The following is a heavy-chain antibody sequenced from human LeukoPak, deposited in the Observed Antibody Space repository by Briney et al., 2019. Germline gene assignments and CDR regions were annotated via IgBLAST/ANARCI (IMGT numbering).Heavy chain of an antibody. Sequence: PGGSLRLSCAASGFTFSSYTMNWFRQAPGKGLEWLAYISGTLYTIYYADSVRGRFTISRDNAKNSLYLQMNSLRAEDTAVYYCAELGITMIGGVWGKGTTVTISS. CDR1: GFTFSSYT. CDR2: ISGTLYTI. D-gene: IGHD3-10*02. V-gene: IGHV3-48*04. J-gene: IGHJ6*04. CDR3: AELGITMIGGV.